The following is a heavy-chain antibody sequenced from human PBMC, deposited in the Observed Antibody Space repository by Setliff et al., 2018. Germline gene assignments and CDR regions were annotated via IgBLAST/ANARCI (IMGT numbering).Heavy chain of an antibody. CDR3: AGDPPGPHLVYTY. J-gene: IGHJ4*02. D-gene: IGHD3-16*01. CDR2: IWYDGGNK. Sequence: GGSLRLSCAASGFTFSTYRMHWVRQAPGKGLEWVAVIWYDGGNKYHADSVKGRFTISRDNSKNTLYLQMNGLRAEDTAIYYCAGDPPGPHLVYTYWGQGALVTVSS. CDR1: GFTFSTYR. V-gene: IGHV3-33*08.